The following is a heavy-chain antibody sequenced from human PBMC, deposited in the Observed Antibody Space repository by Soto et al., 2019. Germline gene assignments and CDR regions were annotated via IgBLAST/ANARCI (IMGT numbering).Heavy chain of an antibody. CDR2: IYYSGST. J-gene: IGHJ5*02. D-gene: IGHD3-3*01. V-gene: IGHV4-61*01. CDR1: GGSVSSGSYY. Sequence: SETLSLTCTVSGGSVSSGSYYGSWIRQPPRKGLEWIGYIYYSGSTNYNPSLKSRGTISVDTSKNQFSLKLSSVTAADTAVYYCARVTEFWSGYYGLGWFDPWGQGTLVTVSS. CDR3: ARVTEFWSGYYGLGWFDP.